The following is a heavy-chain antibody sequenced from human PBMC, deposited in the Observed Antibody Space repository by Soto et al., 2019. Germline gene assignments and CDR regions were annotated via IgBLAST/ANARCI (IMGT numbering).Heavy chain of an antibody. Sequence: VSCKASGYTFTSYDINWVRQATGQGLEWMGWMNPNSGNTGYAQKFQGRVTMTRNTSISTAYMELSSLRSEDTAVYYCARGRSGGSCRYYSGMDIWGQGTTVTVP. V-gene: IGHV1-8*01. D-gene: IGHD2-15*01. CDR1: GYTFTSYD. CDR2: MNPNSGNT. CDR3: ARGRSGGSCRYYSGMDI. J-gene: IGHJ6*02.